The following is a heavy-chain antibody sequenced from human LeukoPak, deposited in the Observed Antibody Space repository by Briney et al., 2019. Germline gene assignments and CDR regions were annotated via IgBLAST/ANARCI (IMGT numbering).Heavy chain of an antibody. Sequence: PGGSLRLSCAASGFTVSTNYMSWVRQAPGKGLEWVSVISSGGTPYYADSVKSRFTISRDSSEHTLYLQMHSPRAEDTAVYYCARGGAGHAFDYWGQGTLVTVSS. D-gene: IGHD6-19*01. CDR2: ISSGGTP. CDR1: GFTVSTNY. V-gene: IGHV3-66*02. CDR3: ARGGAGHAFDY. J-gene: IGHJ4*02.